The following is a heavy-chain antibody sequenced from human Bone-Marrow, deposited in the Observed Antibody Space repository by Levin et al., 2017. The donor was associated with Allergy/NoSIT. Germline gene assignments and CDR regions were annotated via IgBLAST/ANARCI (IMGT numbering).Heavy chain of an antibody. J-gene: IGHJ4*02. CDR2: INPRGGST. D-gene: IGHD1-7*01. Sequence: GESLKISCKTSGYTFTSYYMHCVRQAPGEGLEWVGVINPRGGSTNYAQKFQGRLTMTRDTSTSTVYIELSRLRSDDTAVYFCARGRRNYYFDYWGQGTLVTVSS. V-gene: IGHV1-46*01. CDR1: GYTFTSYY. CDR3: ARGRRNYYFDY.